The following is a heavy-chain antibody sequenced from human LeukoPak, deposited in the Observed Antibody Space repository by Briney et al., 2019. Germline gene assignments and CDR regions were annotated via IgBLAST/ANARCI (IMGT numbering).Heavy chain of an antibody. CDR2: IIPIFGTA. D-gene: IGHD6-13*01. Sequence: SVKVSCKTSGYTFTNYDMNWVRQAPGQGLEWMGGIIPIFGTANYAQKFQGRVTITADESTSTAYMELSSLRSEDTAVYYCARGGAAAGTTNTPDYYYYMDVWGKGTTVTVSS. CDR1: GYTFTNYD. V-gene: IGHV1-69*13. CDR3: ARGGAAAGTTNTPDYYYYMDV. J-gene: IGHJ6*03.